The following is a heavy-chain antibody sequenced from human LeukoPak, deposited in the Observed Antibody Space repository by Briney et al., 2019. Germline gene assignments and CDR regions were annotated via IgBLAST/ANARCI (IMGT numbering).Heavy chain of an antibody. CDR2: INGDGSST. CDR1: GFTFRSYW. J-gene: IGHJ4*02. Sequence: GGSLRLSCEASGFTFRSYWMHWVRQAPGKGLVWVSRINGDGSSTSYADSVKGRFTISRDNSKSTLYLQMNSLRAADTAVYYCARDKGTSYLSSFDYWGQGTLVTVSS. CDR3: ARDKGTSYLSSFDY. V-gene: IGHV3-74*01. D-gene: IGHD6-6*01.